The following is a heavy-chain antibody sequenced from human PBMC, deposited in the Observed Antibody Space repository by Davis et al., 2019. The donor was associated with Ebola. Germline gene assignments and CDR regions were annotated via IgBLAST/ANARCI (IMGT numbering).Heavy chain of an antibody. CDR1: GFTFRSYI. CDR3: ARVSGYSYGYFDY. CDR2: ISDDSSYI. J-gene: IGHJ4*02. V-gene: IGHV3-21*01. D-gene: IGHD5-18*01. Sequence: ESLKISCAASGFTFRSYIMNWLRQAPGKGLEWVSSISDDSSYINYADSVKGRFTISSDNAKNSLYLQMNSLGAEDTAVYYCARVSGYSYGYFDYWGQGTLVTVSS.